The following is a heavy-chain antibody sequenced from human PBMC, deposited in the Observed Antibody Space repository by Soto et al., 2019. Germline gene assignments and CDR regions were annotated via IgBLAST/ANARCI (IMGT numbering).Heavy chain of an antibody. D-gene: IGHD5-12*01. J-gene: IGHJ4*02. CDR2: ISGHNGVT. CDR1: GYTFSSSG. Sequence: QVQLVQSGPEVKKPGASVKVSCKSSGYTFSSSGITGISWVRQAPGQGPEWMGWISGHNGVTNFAQNFQDRVTLTIDSSTTTAYMEVGSLSFADTAIYYCARDQGGYGTSDDWGQGTLVTVSS. CDR3: ARDQGGYGTSDD. V-gene: IGHV1-18*04.